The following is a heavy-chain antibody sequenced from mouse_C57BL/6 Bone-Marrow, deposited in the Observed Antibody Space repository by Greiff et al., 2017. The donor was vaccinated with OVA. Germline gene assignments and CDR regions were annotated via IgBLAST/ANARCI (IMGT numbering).Heavy chain of an antibody. V-gene: IGHV14-4*01. Sequence: EVQLQQSGAELVRPGASVKLSCTASGFNFNDYYMHWVKQRHEQGLEWIGWNDPENGDTEYASKFQGKATITADTSSTTAYLQLSSLTSEDTAIYYYTSICYWGQGNAPTVSA. CDR2: NDPENGDT. CDR1: GFNFNDYY. CDR3: TSICY. J-gene: IGHJ2*01.